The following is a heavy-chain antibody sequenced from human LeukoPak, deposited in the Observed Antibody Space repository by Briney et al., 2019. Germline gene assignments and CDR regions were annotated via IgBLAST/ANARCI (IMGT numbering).Heavy chain of an antibody. V-gene: IGHV3-23*01. CDR2: ISGSGDST. CDR3: AKDGYYGSGTYFDY. CDR1: GFTFSSYA. Sequence: GGSLRLSCAASGFTFSSYAMTWVRQAPGKGLEWGSAISGSGDSTYYADSLKGRFTISRDNSKNTLYLQMNSLRAEDTAVFYCAKDGYYGSGTYFDYWGQGTLVTVSS. D-gene: IGHD3-10*01. J-gene: IGHJ4*02.